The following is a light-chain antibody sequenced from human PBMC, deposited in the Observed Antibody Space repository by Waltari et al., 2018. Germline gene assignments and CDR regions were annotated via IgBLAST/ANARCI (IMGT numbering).Light chain of an antibody. CDR1: QSVSSSY. J-gene: IGKJ3*01. CDR2: GAS. Sequence: EIVLTQSPVTLSLSPGERATLPCSASQSVSSSYLAWYQQKPGQAPRLLIYGASSRATGIPDRFSGSGSGTDFTLTISRLEPEDFAVYYCQQYGSSPPVTFGPGTKVDIK. V-gene: IGKV3-20*01. CDR3: QQYGSSPPVT.